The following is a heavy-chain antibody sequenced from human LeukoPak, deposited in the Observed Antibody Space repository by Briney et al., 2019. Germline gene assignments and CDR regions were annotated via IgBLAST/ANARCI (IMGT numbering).Heavy chain of an antibody. CDR2: INSDGSSA. V-gene: IGHV3-74*01. D-gene: IGHD6-19*01. CDR1: GFTFSDYW. Sequence: GGSLRLSCAASGFTFSDYWIHWVRQAPGKGLVWVSHINSDGSSATYADSVKGRLTISRDNAKNTVYLQMNSLRAEDTAVYYCARGGVGCFDYWGQGALVTVSP. CDR3: ARGGVGCFDY. J-gene: IGHJ4*02.